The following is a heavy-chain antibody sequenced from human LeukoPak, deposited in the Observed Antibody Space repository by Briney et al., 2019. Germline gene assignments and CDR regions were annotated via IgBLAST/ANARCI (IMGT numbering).Heavy chain of an antibody. CDR1: GGSISSYY. J-gene: IGHJ5*01. CDR3: ARSTYYCSGGSCYPSWFDC. CDR2: IYTSGST. Sequence: PSDTLALTCTVSGGSISSYYGNWVRQPAGKGLEWIGRIYTSGSTNYNPSLKSRVTMSVDTSKNQFSLKLSSGTAADAAVYYCARSTYYCSGGSCYPSWFDCWGRGTLV. D-gene: IGHD2-15*01. V-gene: IGHV4-4*07.